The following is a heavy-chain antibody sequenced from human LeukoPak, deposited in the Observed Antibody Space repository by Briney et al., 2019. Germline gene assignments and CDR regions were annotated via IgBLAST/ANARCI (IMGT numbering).Heavy chain of an antibody. CDR2: INPNSGGT. D-gene: IGHD2-2*01. V-gene: IGHV1-2*02. Sequence: ASVKVSCKPSGYTFTGHYMHWVRQAPGQGLEWMGWINPNSGGTNYAQKFQGRVTMTRDTSISTAYMELSRLRSDDTAVYYCARVSGYCSSTSCSPEFDPWGQGTLVTVSS. CDR3: ARVSGYCSSTSCSPEFDP. J-gene: IGHJ5*02. CDR1: GYTFTGHY.